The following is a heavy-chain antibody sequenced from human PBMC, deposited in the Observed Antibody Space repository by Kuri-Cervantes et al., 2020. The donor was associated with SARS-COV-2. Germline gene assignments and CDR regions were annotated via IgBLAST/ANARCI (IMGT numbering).Heavy chain of an antibody. Sequence: LSLTCAASGFTFSSYAMSWVRQAPGKGLEWVSVICSGGSSTYYADSVKGRFTISRDNSKDTLYLQMNSLRAEDTAVYYCARDSGDSSGLDAFDIWGQGTMVTVSS. CDR1: GFTFSSYA. CDR3: ARDSGDSSGLDAFDI. CDR2: ICSGGSST. J-gene: IGHJ3*02. V-gene: IGHV3-23*03. D-gene: IGHD3-22*01.